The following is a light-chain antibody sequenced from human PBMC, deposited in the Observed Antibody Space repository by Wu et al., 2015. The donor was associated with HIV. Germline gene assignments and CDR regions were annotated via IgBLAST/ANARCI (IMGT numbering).Light chain of an antibody. Sequence: IVLTQSPGTLSLSPGERATLSCRASQSATSSFLNWYQQKPGQAPRLLIYGTSTRATGIPDRFSGSGSGTDFILTISRLEPEDSAMYYCQQSGNSRYSFGQGTKLEI. CDR2: GTS. V-gene: IGKV3-20*01. J-gene: IGKJ2*03. CDR1: QSATSSF. CDR3: QQSGNSRYS.